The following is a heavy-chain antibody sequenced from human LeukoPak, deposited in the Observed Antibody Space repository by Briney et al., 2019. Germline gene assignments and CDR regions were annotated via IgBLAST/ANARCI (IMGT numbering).Heavy chain of an antibody. V-gene: IGHV1-8*03. CDR1: GYTFTSYD. Sequence: ASVKVSCKASGYTFTSYDINWVRQATGQGLEWMGWMNPNSGNTGYAQKFQGRVTITRNTSISTAYMELSSLRSEDTAVYYCARRPPSRRGLVRPYYYYYMDVWGKGTTVTVSS. CDR2: MNPNSGNT. D-gene: IGHD6-19*01. CDR3: ARRPPSRRGLVRPYYYYYMDV. J-gene: IGHJ6*03.